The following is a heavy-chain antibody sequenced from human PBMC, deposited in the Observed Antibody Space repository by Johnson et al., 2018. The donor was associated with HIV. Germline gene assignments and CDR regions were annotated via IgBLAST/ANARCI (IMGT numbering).Heavy chain of an antibody. J-gene: IGHJ3*02. CDR3: TTNSSMIIDAKCAEDGFDM. V-gene: IGHV3-15*01. D-gene: IGHD3-22*01. CDR1: GFTFSNAW. Sequence: VQLVESGGGLVKPGGSLRLSCAASGFTFSNAWMSWVRQAPGKGLEWVGRIKSKTDGGTTDYAAPVKGRFTISRDDSKNTIYLQMNSLKAEDTAMYYCTTNSSMIIDAKCAEDGFDMSGEKTKITVSS. CDR2: IKSKTDGGTT.